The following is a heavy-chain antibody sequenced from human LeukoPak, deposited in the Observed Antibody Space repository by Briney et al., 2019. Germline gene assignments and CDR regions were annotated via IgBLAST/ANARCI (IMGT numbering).Heavy chain of an antibody. CDR3: ARRYFDC. J-gene: IGHJ4*02. D-gene: IGHD1-14*01. CDR2: INQDGGEK. CDR1: GFTFTNYW. Sequence: PGGSLRLSCAASGFTFTNYWMSWVRQAPGKGLEWVANINQDGGEKYYVDSVKGRFTISRDNAKNSLYLQMNSLRAEDTAVYYYARRYFDCWGQGTLVTVSS. V-gene: IGHV3-7*01.